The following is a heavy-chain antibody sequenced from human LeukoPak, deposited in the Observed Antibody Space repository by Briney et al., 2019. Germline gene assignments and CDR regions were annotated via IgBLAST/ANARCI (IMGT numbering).Heavy chain of an antibody. Sequence: PSETLSLTCTVSGYSISSGHFWSWIRQPPGKGLEWIGSIYGSGTTYYDPPLRSRVSISADTSKNHFSQELSSVTAADTAVYYCASVGGGSPYWGQGTLVTVSS. CDR2: IYGSGTT. CDR1: GYSISSGHF. J-gene: IGHJ4*02. CDR3: ASVGGGSPY. D-gene: IGHD3-16*01. V-gene: IGHV4-38-2*02.